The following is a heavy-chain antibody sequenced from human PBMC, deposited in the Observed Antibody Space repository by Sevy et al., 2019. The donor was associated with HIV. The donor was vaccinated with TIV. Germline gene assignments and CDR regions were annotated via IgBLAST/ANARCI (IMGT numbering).Heavy chain of an antibody. CDR2: IAYDGSHT. V-gene: IGHV3-30*03. CDR3: ARDLGYVVGWYPGY. CDR1: GFTFSTHG. Sequence: GGSLRLSCAASGFTFSTHGMHWVRQASGRGLEWVAVIAYDGSHTYYADSVKGRFTISRDNSKNSLYLQMNSLRPEDAAVYHCARDLGYVVGWYPGYWGQGTKVTVSS. D-gene: IGHD6-19*01. J-gene: IGHJ4*02.